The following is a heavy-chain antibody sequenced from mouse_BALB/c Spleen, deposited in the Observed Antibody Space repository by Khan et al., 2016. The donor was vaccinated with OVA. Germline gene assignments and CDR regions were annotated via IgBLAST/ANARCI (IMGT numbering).Heavy chain of an antibody. CDR1: GFSLTDYD. D-gene: IGHD2-10*02. V-gene: IGHV2-6-5*01. Sequence: QVQLKESGPGLVAPSQSLSITCTVSGFSLTDYDVSWIRQTPGKGLEWLGVIWGGGNTYYNSVLKSRLSISKDNSKSQVFLKMNSLQTDDTAMDYCAKGVWSYYFALDYWGQGTSVTVSS. CDR2: IWGGGNT. CDR3: AKGVWSYYFALDY. J-gene: IGHJ4*01.